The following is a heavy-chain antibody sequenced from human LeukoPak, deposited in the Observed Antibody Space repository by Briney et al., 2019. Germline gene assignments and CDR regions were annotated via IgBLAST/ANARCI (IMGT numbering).Heavy chain of an antibody. J-gene: IGHJ6*03. CDR3: ANILWFGEFGSYMDV. D-gene: IGHD3-10*01. Sequence: GGSLRLSCAASGFTFSSYGMSWVRQAPGKGLEWVSAISGSGGSTYYADSVKGRFTISRDNSKNTLYLQMNSLRAEDTAVYYCANILWFGEFGSYMDVWGKGTTVTISS. CDR2: ISGSGGST. CDR1: GFTFSSYG. V-gene: IGHV3-23*01.